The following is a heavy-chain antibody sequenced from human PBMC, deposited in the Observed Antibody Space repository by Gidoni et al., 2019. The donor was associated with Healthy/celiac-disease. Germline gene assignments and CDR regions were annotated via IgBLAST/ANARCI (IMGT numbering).Heavy chain of an antibody. CDR1: GFTFDDYA. CDR3: AKDTGYYYDSSGYFDY. V-gene: IGHV3-9*01. J-gene: IGHJ4*02. Sequence: EVQLVESGGGLVQPGRSLRISCAASGFTFDDYAMHLVRQAPGKGLEWVSGISWNSGSIGYADSVKGRFTISRDNAKNSLYLQINSLRAEDTALYYCAKDTGYYYDSSGYFDYWGQGTLVTVSS. CDR2: ISWNSGSI. D-gene: IGHD3-22*01.